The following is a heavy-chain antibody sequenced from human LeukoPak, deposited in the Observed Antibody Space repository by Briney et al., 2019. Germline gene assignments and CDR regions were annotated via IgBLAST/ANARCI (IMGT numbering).Heavy chain of an antibody. CDR3: ARDHPHDFWSGYSNFDY. Sequence: ASVKVSCKASGYTFTSYYMHWVRQAPGQGLEWMGIINPSGGSTSYAQKFQGRVTMTRDTSTSTVYMELSSLRSDDTAVYYCARDHPHDFWSGYSNFDYWGQGTLVTVSS. V-gene: IGHV1-46*01. J-gene: IGHJ4*02. CDR1: GYTFTSYY. D-gene: IGHD3-3*01. CDR2: INPSGGST.